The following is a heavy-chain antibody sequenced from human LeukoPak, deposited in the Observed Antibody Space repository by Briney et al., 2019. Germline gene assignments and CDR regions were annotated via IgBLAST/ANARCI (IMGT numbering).Heavy chain of an antibody. Sequence: GGSLRLSCAASGFTFSDYYMSWIRQAPGKGLEWVSYISSSGSTIYYADSVKGRFTISRDNSKNTLYLQMNSLRAEDTAVYYCAGYCSSTSCYGSFDYWGQGTLVTVSS. CDR3: AGYCSSTSCYGSFDY. CDR1: GFTFSDYY. CDR2: ISSSGSTI. J-gene: IGHJ4*02. V-gene: IGHV3-11*04. D-gene: IGHD2-2*01.